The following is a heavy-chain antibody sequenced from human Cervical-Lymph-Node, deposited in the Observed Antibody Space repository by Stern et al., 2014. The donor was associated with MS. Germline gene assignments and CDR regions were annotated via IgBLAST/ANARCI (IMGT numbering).Heavy chain of an antibody. Sequence: QVQLVQSGAAVKKPGASVKVSCKASGYTFTSYGVRWVRKAPGPGLEWMGWISAYNGNTNYAQKLQGRVTMTTDTSTSTAYMELRSLRSDDTAVYYCARLDQDGVCLGSWGQGTLVTVSS. CDR2: ISAYNGNT. V-gene: IGHV1-18*01. CDR3: ARLDQDGVCLGS. J-gene: IGHJ5*02. CDR1: GYTFTSYG. D-gene: IGHD2-8*01.